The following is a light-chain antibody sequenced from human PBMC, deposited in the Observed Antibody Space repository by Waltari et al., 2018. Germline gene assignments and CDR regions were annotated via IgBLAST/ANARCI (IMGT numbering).Light chain of an antibody. CDR2: GAS. CDR1: QRVSRT. V-gene: IGKV3-20*01. J-gene: IGKJ1*01. CDR3: QHYVRLPAT. Sequence: EIVLTQSPGTLSLSPGERATLSCSASQRVSRTLAWYQQKPVQAPKLLIDGASIRATGIPDRFTGSGSGTDFSLTISSLEPEDFAIYFCQHYVRLPATFGQGTKVEIK.